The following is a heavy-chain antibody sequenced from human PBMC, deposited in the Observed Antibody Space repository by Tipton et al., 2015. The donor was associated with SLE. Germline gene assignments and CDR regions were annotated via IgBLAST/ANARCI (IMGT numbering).Heavy chain of an antibody. D-gene: IGHD2-8*02. V-gene: IGHV4-59*11. Sequence: TLSLTCTVSGASISSHYWTWFRPSPGKGLGWIGNIHFSGSTNYNLSLKTRVTISVDTSKRHFSLKLTSVTAAATAVYYCARGGGVSVAAFDIWGQGILVTVSS. J-gene: IGHJ3*02. CDR2: IHFSGST. CDR1: GASISSHY. CDR3: ARGGGVSVAAFDI.